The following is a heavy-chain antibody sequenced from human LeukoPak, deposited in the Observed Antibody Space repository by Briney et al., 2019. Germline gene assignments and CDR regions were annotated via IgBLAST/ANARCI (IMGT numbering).Heavy chain of an antibody. CDR3: AKDQLAYCGGDCYSAP. CDR2: ITSGSSTI. CDR1: GFTFSIYS. V-gene: IGHV3-48*02. J-gene: IGHJ5*02. D-gene: IGHD2-21*02. Sequence: PGGSLRLSCAASGFTFSIYSMNWVRQAPGKGLEWVSYITSGSSTIYYSDSVKGRFTISRDNARNSLYLQMNSLRDEDTAVYYCAKDQLAYCGGDCYSAPWGQGTLVTVSS.